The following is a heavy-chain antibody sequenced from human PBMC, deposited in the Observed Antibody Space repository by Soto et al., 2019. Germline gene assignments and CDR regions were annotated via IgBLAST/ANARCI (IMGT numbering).Heavy chain of an antibody. CDR3: ARDRAPGVVTAMGPFDY. V-gene: IGHV1-46*01. Sequence: ASVKVSCKASGYTFTSYYMHWVRQAPGQGLEWMGIIYPGGGSTSYAQKFQGRVTMTSDTSTSTVYMELSSLRSEDTAVYYCARDRAPGVVTAMGPFDYWGKGTLVTVSS. CDR1: GYTFTSYY. J-gene: IGHJ4*02. CDR2: IYPGGGST. D-gene: IGHD2-21*02.